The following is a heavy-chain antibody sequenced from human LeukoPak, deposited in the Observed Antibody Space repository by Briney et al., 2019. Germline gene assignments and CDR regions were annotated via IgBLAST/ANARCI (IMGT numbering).Heavy chain of an antibody. D-gene: IGHD5-12*01. J-gene: IGHJ4*02. CDR3: ARDIRGYSGYAHLDY. CDR1: GDRVSSNSAA. Sequence: SQTLSLTCAISGDRVSSNSAAWNWLLHSPLRGLEWLGRTYYRSKWYNDYTVSVKSRITIIPDTSKNQFSLQMNSVTPEDTAVYYCARDIRGYSGYAHLDYWGQGTLVTVSS. V-gene: IGHV6-1*01. CDR2: TYYRSKWYN.